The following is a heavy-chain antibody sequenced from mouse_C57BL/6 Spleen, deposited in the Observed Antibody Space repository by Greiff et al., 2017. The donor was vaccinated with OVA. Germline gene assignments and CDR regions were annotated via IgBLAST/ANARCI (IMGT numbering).Heavy chain of an antibody. CDR1: GYTFTSYW. CDR3: ARGLGRRGYFDV. D-gene: IGHD4-1*01. Sequence: QVQLQQPGAELVRPGSSVKLSCKASGYTFTSYWMHWVKQRPIQGLEWIGNIDPSDSETHYNQKFKDKATLTVDKSSSTAYMQLSSLTSEDSAVYYCARGLGRRGYFDVWGTGTTVTVSS. CDR2: IDPSDSET. J-gene: IGHJ1*03. V-gene: IGHV1-52*01.